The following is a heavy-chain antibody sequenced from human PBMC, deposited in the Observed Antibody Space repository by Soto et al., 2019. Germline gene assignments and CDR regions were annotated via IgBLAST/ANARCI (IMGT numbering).Heavy chain of an antibody. D-gene: IGHD3-3*01. CDR2: IHHSGGT. Sequence: PSETLSLTCSVSGGSFSGTYWSWIRQSPGKGLEWIGEIHHSGGTNYNPSLKSRVTISADTSKNQFSLHPTSVAAADTAVYYCARGGGGAPRFLQCFLFRFDPRGQRNLVTVSS. CDR1: GGSFSGTY. V-gene: IGHV4-34*01. CDR3: ARGGGGAPRFLQCFLFRFDP. J-gene: IGHJ5*02.